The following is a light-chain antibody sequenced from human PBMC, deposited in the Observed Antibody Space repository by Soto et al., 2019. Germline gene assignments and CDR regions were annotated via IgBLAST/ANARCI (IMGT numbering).Light chain of an antibody. V-gene: IGKV1-39*01. Sequence: DIQMTQSPSSLSASVVDRVTITCRASQSISSYLNWYQQKPGKAPKLLIYAASSLQSGVPSRFSGSGSGTDFTLTISSLQPEDFATYYCQQSYCTLWTFGQGTKVDIK. J-gene: IGKJ1*01. CDR1: QSISSY. CDR2: AAS. CDR3: QQSYCTLWT.